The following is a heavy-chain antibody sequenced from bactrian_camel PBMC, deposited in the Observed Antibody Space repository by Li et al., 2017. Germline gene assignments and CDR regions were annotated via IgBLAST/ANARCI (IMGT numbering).Heavy chain of an antibody. CDR3: AATSAPSWNVNPSNYNY. J-gene: IGHJ4*01. V-gene: IGHV3-2*01. Sequence: VQLVESGGGLVQPGGSLTLSCAASRFTLSSYYVNWVRQGPGKGLEWVSTIYPDGSTTDYTDSVKGRFTITLDNARNTLYLQMNNLQPEDTAIYYCAATSAPSWNVNPSNYNYWGQGTQVTVS. D-gene: IGHD1*01. CDR2: IYPDGSTT. CDR1: RFTLSSYY.